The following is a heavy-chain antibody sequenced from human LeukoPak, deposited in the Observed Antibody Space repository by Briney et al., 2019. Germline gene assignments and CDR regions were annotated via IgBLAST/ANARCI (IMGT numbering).Heavy chain of an antibody. V-gene: IGHV4-59*08. Sequence: PSETLSLTCTVSGGSIGTYYWSWIRQSPGKGLEWIGYIYVTGSTRYNPYLQSRVTISVDQSRNQFFLKMSSVTAADTAVYYCARHIGGGIEDMDVWGKGTKVTVSS. D-gene: IGHD3-16*02. J-gene: IGHJ6*03. CDR1: GGSIGTYY. CDR2: IYVTGST. CDR3: ARHIGGGIEDMDV.